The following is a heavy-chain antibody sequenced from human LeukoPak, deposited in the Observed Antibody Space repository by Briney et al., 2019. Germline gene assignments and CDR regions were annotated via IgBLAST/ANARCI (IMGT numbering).Heavy chain of an antibody. CDR1: GFTFSTYG. J-gene: IGHJ4*02. V-gene: IGHV3-30*02. CDR2: IRYDESNQ. CDR3: AKDGAGYSSGWSFEY. Sequence: GGSLRLSRAASGFTFSTYGMHWVRQAPGKGLEWVAFIRYDESNQYYADSVKGRFTIYRDNSKNTLYLQMNSLRAEDTAVYYCAKDGAGYSSGWSFEYWGQGNLVTVSS. D-gene: IGHD6-13*01.